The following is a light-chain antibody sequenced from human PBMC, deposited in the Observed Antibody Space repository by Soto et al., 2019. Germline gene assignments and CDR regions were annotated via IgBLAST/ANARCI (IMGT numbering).Light chain of an antibody. CDR3: CSYGGSRAV. Sequence: QSALTQPASVSGSPGQSITISCTGTSSDVGSHNLVSWYQQHPGQAPKLRIYEVSKRPLGVSARFSASKSGNTASLTISGLQAEAEADYYCCSYGGSRAVFGGGTQLNVL. V-gene: IGLV2-23*02. CDR1: SSDVGSHNL. J-gene: IGLJ7*01. CDR2: EVS.